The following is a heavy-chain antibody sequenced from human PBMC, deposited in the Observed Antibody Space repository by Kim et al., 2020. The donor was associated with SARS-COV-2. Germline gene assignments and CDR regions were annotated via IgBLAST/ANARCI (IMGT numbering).Heavy chain of an antibody. CDR3: TEGTNCDI. V-gene: IGHV3-7*03. CDR2: IKQDGSAK. CDR1: EFTFSNYW. Sequence: GGSLRLSCVASEFTFSNYWMSWVRQVPGKGLEWVAHIKQDGSAKFYVDSVKGRFTISRDNAQNSLYLQMNSLRVEDTALYYCTEGTNCDIWGQGTMVTVSS. D-gene: IGHD1-1*01. J-gene: IGHJ3*02.